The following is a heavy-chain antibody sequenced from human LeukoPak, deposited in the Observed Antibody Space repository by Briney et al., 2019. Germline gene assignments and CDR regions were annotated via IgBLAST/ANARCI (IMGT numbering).Heavy chain of an antibody. CDR3: ARGHSDILTAHYLNFESWFDP. J-gene: IGHJ5*02. Sequence: ASVKVSCKASGYTFTSYGISWVRQAPGQGLEWMGWISAYNGNTNYAQNLQGRVTMTTDTSTSTAYMELRSLRSDDTAVYYCARGHSDILTAHYLNFESWFDPWGQGTLVTVSS. CDR1: GYTFTSYG. CDR2: ISAYNGNT. D-gene: IGHD3-9*01. V-gene: IGHV1-18*01.